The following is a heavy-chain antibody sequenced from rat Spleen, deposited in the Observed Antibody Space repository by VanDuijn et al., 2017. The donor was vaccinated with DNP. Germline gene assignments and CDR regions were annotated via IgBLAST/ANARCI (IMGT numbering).Heavy chain of an antibody. V-gene: IGHV5-17*01. CDR3: ARIEEGFAY. CDR1: GFTFSDYA. J-gene: IGHJ3*01. D-gene: IGHD4-2*01. CDR2: ITYDGSRT. Sequence: EVQLVQSGGGLVQPGRSLKLSCVASGFTFSDYAMAWVRQAPKKVLEWVASITYDGSRTFYRDSVKGRFTISRDNAESTLFLQMDSLRSEDTATYYCARIEEGFAYWGQGTLVTVSS.